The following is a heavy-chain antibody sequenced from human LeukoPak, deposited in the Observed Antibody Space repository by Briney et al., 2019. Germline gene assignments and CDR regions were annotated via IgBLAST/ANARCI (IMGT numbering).Heavy chain of an antibody. D-gene: IGHD3-10*01. V-gene: IGHV3-49*04. CDR1: GFSLGDYA. CDR3: TRVRGEYYGSGSYYSHWFDP. J-gene: IGHJ5*02. CDR2: IRSRAYGGTT. Sequence: GSLRLSCTASGFSLGDYAMSWVRQVPGKGLQWVGFIRSRAYGGTTEYAASVKGRFTVSRDDSKSIAYLQMNSLKTEDTAVYYCTRVRGEYYGSGSYYSHWFDPWGQGTLVTVSS.